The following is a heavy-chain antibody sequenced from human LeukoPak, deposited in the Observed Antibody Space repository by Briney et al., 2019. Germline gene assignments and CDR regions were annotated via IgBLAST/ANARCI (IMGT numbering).Heavy chain of an antibody. CDR1: GFTFSSCG. Sequence: PGGSLRLSCAASGFTFSSCGFNWLRQAPGKGLEWVSSIGPTGTDRYYADSVRGRFTISRDNAKNSMYLQMDSLRDEDTAVYYCATETIGRHYDYWGQGTLLTVS. CDR3: ATETIGRHYDY. CDR2: IGPTGTDR. V-gene: IGHV3-21*01. J-gene: IGHJ4*02. D-gene: IGHD1-14*01.